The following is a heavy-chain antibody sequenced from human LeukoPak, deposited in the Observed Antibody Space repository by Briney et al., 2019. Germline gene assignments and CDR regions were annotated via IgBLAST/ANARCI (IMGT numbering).Heavy chain of an antibody. J-gene: IGHJ4*02. D-gene: IGHD4-23*01. Sequence: PSETLSLTCTVSGGSISSSYWSWIRQPPGKGLEWIGYIYDSGTTNYNPSLKSRVTMSIDRSKNQFSLMLRSVTAADTAVYYCARRVHDSGGSLYHFDYWGQGTLVTVSS. CDR3: ARRVHDSGGSLYHFDY. CDR1: GGSISSSY. V-gene: IGHV4-59*08. CDR2: IYDSGTT.